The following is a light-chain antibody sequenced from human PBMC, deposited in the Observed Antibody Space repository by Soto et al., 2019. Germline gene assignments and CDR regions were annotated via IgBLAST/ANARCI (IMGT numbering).Light chain of an antibody. CDR1: QSISSW. CDR3: QQYNSDWT. CDR2: KAS. V-gene: IGKV1-5*03. J-gene: IGKJ1*01. Sequence: DIQMTQSPSTLSASVGDRVTFTCRASQSISSWLAWYQQKPGKAPKLLIYKASNLETGVPSRFSGRGSGTEFTLTISSLQPDDFATYYCQQYNSDWTFGQGTKVEIK.